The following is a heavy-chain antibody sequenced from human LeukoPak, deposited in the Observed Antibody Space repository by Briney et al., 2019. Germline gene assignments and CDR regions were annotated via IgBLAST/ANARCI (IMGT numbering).Heavy chain of an antibody. Sequence: ASVKVSCKASGYTFTSYGISWVRQAPGQGLEWMGWISAYNGNTNYAQKLQGRVTMTTDTSTSTAYMELRSLRSDDTAVYYCARKCSGGSCYEGGWFDPWGQGTLVTVSS. CDR3: ARKCSGGSCYEGGWFDP. CDR2: ISAYNGNT. D-gene: IGHD2-15*01. V-gene: IGHV1-18*01. CDR1: GYTFTSYG. J-gene: IGHJ5*02.